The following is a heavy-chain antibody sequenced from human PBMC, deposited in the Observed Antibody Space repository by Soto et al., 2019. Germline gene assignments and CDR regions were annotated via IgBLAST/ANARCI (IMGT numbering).Heavy chain of an antibody. CDR1: EFTFGNYW. D-gene: IGHD3-10*01. Sequence: GGSLRLSCAASEFTFGNYWLHWVRQAPGTGLVWVSRINPDGSYTTYADSVKGRFTISRDNAKKTLYLQMNSLRAEDTAVYYCTRDSYRRDGSGTYYYYGMDVWGQGTVVTVSS. CDR3: TRDSYRRDGSGTYYYYGMDV. J-gene: IGHJ6*02. V-gene: IGHV3-74*01. CDR2: INPDGSYT.